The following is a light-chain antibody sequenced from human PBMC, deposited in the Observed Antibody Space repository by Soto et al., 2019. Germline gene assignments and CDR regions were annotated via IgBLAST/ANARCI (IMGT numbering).Light chain of an antibody. CDR1: QSLGIW. CDR3: QEYNSYSGT. J-gene: IGKJ1*01. CDR2: DAS. V-gene: IGKV1-5*01. Sequence: DIQMTQSPSTLSASVGDRVTITCRASQSLGIWLAWHQQKPGKAPKLLIYDASTLKSGVPSRFSGSGSGTKFTLTISSLQPDDFATYYCQEYNSYSGTFGQGTKVE.